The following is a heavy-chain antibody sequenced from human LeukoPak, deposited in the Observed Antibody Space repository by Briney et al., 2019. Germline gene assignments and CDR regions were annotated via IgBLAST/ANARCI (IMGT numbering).Heavy chain of an antibody. CDR2: IIPIFGTA. D-gene: IGHD2-2*01. CDR1: GGTFSSYA. V-gene: IGHV1-69*05. Sequence: SVKVSCKASGGTFSSYAISWVRQAPGQGLEWMGGIIPIFGTANYAQKLQGRVTMTTDTSTSTAYMELRSLRSDDTAVYYCARDQDCSSTSCYLPAYYYGMDVWGQGTTVTVSS. CDR3: ARDQDCSSTSCYLPAYYYGMDV. J-gene: IGHJ6*02.